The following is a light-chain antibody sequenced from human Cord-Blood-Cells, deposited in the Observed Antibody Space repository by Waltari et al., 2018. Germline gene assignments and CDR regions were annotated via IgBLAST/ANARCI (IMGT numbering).Light chain of an antibody. CDR2: EVS. V-gene: IGLV2-14*01. Sequence: QSALTQPASVSGSPGQSITISCTGTSSDVGGYNYFSWYQQHPAKAPKLMIYEVSNRPSGVSNRFAGSKSGNTASLTISGLQAEDEADYYCSSYTSSSTLVVFGGGTKLTVL. CDR1: SSDVGGYNY. J-gene: IGLJ2*01. CDR3: SSYTSSSTLVV.